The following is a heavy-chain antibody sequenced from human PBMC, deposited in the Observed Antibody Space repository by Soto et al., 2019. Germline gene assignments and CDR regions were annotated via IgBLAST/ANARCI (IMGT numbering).Heavy chain of an antibody. V-gene: IGHV2-5*02. J-gene: IGHJ4*02. Sequence: QITLKESGPTLVKPTQTLTLSCTFSGFSLSASGMGVGWIRQPPEKALEWLALILWDDDKRYSPSLKSRLTISKDTSKNQVVLTLTNVDPVDTATYYCAHINTGTGGHFDYWGQGTLVTVSS. CDR2: ILWDDDK. D-gene: IGHD2-8*02. CDR3: AHINTGTGGHFDY. CDR1: GFSLSASGMG.